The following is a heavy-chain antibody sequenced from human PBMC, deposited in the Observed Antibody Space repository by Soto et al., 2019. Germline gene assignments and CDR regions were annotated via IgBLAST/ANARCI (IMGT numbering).Heavy chain of an antibody. D-gene: IGHD3-22*01. Sequence: QVQLVESGGGVVQPGRSLRLSCAASGFTFSSYGMHWVRQAPGKGLEWVAGIWYDGSNKYYVDSVKGRFTISRDNSKNTLYLQMTSMRAEDTAVYYCARDPQSAYYYDSSADYLGDYWGQGTLVTVSS. CDR2: IWYDGSNK. J-gene: IGHJ4*02. CDR1: GFTFSSYG. V-gene: IGHV3-33*01. CDR3: ARDPQSAYYYDSSADYLGDY.